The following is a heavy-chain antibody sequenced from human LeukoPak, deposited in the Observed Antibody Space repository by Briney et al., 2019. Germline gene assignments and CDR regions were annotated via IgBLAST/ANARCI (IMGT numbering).Heavy chain of an antibody. CDR3: ASTGQQLVDGDWFDP. J-gene: IGHJ5*02. D-gene: IGHD6-13*01. Sequence: ASVKVSCKASGYTFTGYYMHWVRQATGQGLEWVGWINPNSGGTNYAQKFQGRVTMTRDTSISTAYMELSRLRSDDTAVYYCASTGQQLVDGDWFDPWGQGTLVTVSS. CDR2: INPNSGGT. V-gene: IGHV1-2*02. CDR1: GYTFTGYY.